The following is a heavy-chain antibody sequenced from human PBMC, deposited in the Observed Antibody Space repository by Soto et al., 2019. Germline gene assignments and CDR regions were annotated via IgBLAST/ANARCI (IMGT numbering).Heavy chain of an antibody. CDR3: ARHPYYYGSGSYYNRKGYYGMDV. D-gene: IGHD3-10*01. CDR1: VGSISSGGYY. Sequence: PAETLSLTCAVSVGSISSGGYYWIWIRHHPGKGLEWIGYIYYSGSTYYNPSLKSRVTISVDTSKNQFSLKLSSVTAADTAVYYCARHPYYYGSGSYYNRKGYYGMDVWGQGTTVTVSS. J-gene: IGHJ6*02. V-gene: IGHV4-31*11. CDR2: IYYSGST.